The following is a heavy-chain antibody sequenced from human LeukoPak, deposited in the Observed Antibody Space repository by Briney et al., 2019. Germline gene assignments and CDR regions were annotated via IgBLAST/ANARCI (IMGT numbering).Heavy chain of an antibody. D-gene: IGHD6-6*01. V-gene: IGHV3-66*01. J-gene: IGHJ4*02. CDR3: ATIAARSFDN. Sequence: GGSLRLSCAASGFTVSGYYMSWVRQAPGKGLEWVSVIYSGGSTYYADSVKGRFTMSRDNSKNTPYLQMNSLRAEDTAVYYCATIAARSFDNWGQGTLVTVSS. CDR1: GFTVSGYY. CDR2: IYSGGST.